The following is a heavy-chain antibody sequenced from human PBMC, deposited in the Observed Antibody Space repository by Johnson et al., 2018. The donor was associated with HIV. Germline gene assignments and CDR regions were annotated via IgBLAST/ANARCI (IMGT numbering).Heavy chain of an antibody. J-gene: IGHJ3*02. Sequence: QVQLVESGGGVVQPGGSLRLSCAASGFTFSSYGMHWVRQAPGKGLEWVAFIRYDGSNKYYADSVKGRFTISRDNSKNTLYLKMNSLRAEDTAVYYCARVRRQLVRLSAFDIWGQGTLVTVSS. V-gene: IGHV3-30*02. CDR2: IRYDGSNK. CDR3: ARVRRQLVRLSAFDI. D-gene: IGHD6-6*01. CDR1: GFTFSSYG.